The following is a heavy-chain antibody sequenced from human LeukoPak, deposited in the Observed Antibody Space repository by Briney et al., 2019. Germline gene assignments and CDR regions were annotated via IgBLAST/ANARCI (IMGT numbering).Heavy chain of an antibody. D-gene: IGHD6-13*01. Sequence: SETLSLTCTVSGGSISNYYWSWIRQPPGKGLEWIGYVHYSGSTNYSPSLKSRATISVDTSRSQFSLKLSSVTAADTAVYYCARSAVAASGRDCFDPWGQGTPVTVSS. J-gene: IGHJ5*02. V-gene: IGHV4-59*08. CDR2: VHYSGST. CDR1: GGSISNYY. CDR3: ARSAVAASGRDCFDP.